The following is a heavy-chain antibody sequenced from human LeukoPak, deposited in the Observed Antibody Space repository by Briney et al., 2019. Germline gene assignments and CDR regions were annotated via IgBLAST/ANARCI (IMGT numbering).Heavy chain of an antibody. CDR3: ASTTTPSTVTKGVGAFDI. V-gene: IGHV4-59*12. Sequence: PSETLSLTCTVSGGSISSYYWSWIRQPPGKGLEWIGYIYYSGSTNYNPSLKSRVTISVDTSKNQFSLKLGSVTAADTAVYYCASTTTPSTVTKGVGAFDIWGQGTMVTVSS. CDR2: IYYSGST. J-gene: IGHJ3*02. D-gene: IGHD4-17*01. CDR1: GGSISSYY.